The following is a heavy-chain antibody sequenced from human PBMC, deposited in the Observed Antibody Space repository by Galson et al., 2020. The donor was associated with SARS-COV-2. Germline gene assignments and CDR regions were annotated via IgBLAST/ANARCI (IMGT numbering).Heavy chain of an antibody. D-gene: IGHD1-26*01. V-gene: IGHV3-30-3*01. J-gene: IGHJ4*02. CDR3: ARPSSGSYLYYFDY. CDR2: ISYDGSNK. Sequence: GESLKISCAASGFTFSSYAMHWVRQAPGKGLEWVAVISYDGSNKYYADSVKGRFTISRDNSKNTLYLQMNSLRAEDTAVYYCARPSSGSYLYYFDYWVQGTLVTVSS. CDR1: GFTFSSYA.